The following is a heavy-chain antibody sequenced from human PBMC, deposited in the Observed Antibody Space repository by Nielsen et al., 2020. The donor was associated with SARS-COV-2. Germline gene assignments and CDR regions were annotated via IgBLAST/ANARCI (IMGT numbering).Heavy chain of an antibody. J-gene: IGHJ4*02. CDR1: GFTFSSYG. Sequence: GESLKISCAASGFTFSSYGMHWVRQAPGKGLEWVAVISYDGSNKYYADSVKGRFTISRDNSKNTLYLQMNSLRAEDTAVYYCAKFAGSYYNEYFDYWGQGTLVTVSS. CDR2: ISYDGSNK. CDR3: AKFAGSYYNEYFDY. V-gene: IGHV3-30*18. D-gene: IGHD3-10*01.